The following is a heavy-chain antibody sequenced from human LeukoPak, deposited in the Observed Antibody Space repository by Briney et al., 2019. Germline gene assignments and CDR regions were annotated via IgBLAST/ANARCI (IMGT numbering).Heavy chain of an antibody. J-gene: IGHJ4*02. Sequence: GASVKVSCKASGYTFTSYYMHWVRQAPGQGLEWMGIINPSGGSTSYAQKFQGRVTMTRDTSTSTVYMELSSLRSEDTAVYYCAGDFGSYGYGPAGDYWGQGTLVTVSS. CDR2: INPSGGST. CDR3: AGDFGSYGYGPAGDY. V-gene: IGHV1-46*01. CDR1: GYTFTSYY. D-gene: IGHD5-18*01.